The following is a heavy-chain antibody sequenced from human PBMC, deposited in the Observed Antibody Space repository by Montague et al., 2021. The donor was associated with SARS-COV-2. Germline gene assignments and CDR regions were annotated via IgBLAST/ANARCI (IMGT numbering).Heavy chain of an antibody. J-gene: IGHJ4*02. D-gene: IGHD6-13*01. CDR1: SLWVSTPTRD. V-gene: IGHV4-39*01. CDR2: MSCSGSS. CDR3: ARLLAATGHFDF. Sequence: SETLSLTCTSPSLWVSTPTRDDRWISHLPANHLRWVYGMSCSGSSYYNPSLRRRLTISVDTSKNQFSLRLSSVTAADTAVYCCARLLAATGHFDFWGQGTLVTVSS.